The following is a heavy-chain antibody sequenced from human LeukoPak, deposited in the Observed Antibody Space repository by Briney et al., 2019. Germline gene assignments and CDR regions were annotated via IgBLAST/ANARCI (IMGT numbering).Heavy chain of an antibody. D-gene: IGHD1-26*01. J-gene: IGHJ4*02. CDR1: GYSFTNYW. CDR3: ARRVDSYWFFDY. Sequence: GESLKISCKGSGYSFTNYWIGWVRQMPGKGLERMGIIYPGDSDTRYIPSFQGQVTISADKSINTAYLQWSSPKASDTAMYYCARRVDSYWFFDYWGQGTLVTVSS. V-gene: IGHV5-51*01. CDR2: IYPGDSDT.